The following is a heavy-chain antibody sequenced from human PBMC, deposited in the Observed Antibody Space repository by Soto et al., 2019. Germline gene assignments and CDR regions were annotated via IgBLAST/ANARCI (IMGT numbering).Heavy chain of an antibody. CDR3: ARDTIFGVVIKHDALDI. J-gene: IGHJ3*02. D-gene: IGHD3-3*01. CDR1: GFTFSSYS. CDR2: ISSSSSYI. Sequence: PWGSLRLSCAASGFTFSSYSMNWVRQAPGKGLEWVSSISSSSSYIYYADSVKGRFTISRDNAKNSLYLQMNSLRAEDTAVYYCARDTIFGVVIKHDALDIWGQGTMVTVSS. V-gene: IGHV3-21*01.